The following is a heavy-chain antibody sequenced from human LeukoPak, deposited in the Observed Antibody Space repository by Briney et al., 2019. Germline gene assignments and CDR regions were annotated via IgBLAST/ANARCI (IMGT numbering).Heavy chain of an antibody. Sequence: GGSLRLCCAASGFTFSSYSMNWVRQAPGKGLEWVSSISSSSSYIYYADSVKGRFTISRDNAKNSLYLQMNSLRAEDTAVYYCARDSRRYYYDSSGYSLGAFDIWGQGTMVTVSS. V-gene: IGHV3-21*01. CDR2: ISSSSSYI. CDR1: GFTFSSYS. D-gene: IGHD3-22*01. CDR3: ARDSRRYYYDSSGYSLGAFDI. J-gene: IGHJ3*02.